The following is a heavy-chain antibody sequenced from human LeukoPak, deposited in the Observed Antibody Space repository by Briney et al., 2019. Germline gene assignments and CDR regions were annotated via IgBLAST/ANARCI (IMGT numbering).Heavy chain of an antibody. CDR3: ARGLGDYNTDWFPVSGY. CDR2: IIPIFGTA. CDR1: GGTFSSYA. V-gene: IGHV1-69*13. D-gene: IGHD3-9*01. Sequence: ASVKISCKASGGTFSSYAISWVRQAPGQGLEWMGGIIPIFGTANYAQKFQGRVTITADESTSTAYMELSSLRSEDTAIYYCARGLGDYNTDWFPVSGYWGQGTPVTVSS. J-gene: IGHJ4*02.